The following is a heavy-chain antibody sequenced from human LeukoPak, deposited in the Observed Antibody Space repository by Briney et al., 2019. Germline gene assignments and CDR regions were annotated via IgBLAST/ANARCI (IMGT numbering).Heavy chain of an antibody. V-gene: IGHV3-53*01. CDR3: ASLARDY. Sequence: GGSLRLSCAASGFIVSNTYMTWVRQAPGKGLEWASVIHNDGSTYYADSVKGRFTVPRDNSKNMVFLRMNSLRVEDTAVYFCASLARDYWGQGTLVSVSS. CDR1: GFIVSNTY. CDR2: IHNDGST. J-gene: IGHJ4*02. D-gene: IGHD3-3*02.